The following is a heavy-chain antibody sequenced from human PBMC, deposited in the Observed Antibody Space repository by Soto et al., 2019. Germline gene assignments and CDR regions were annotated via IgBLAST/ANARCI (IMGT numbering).Heavy chain of an antibody. V-gene: IGHV4-59*08. Sequence: SETLSLTCTVSGGSISNYYWSWVRQPPGKGLEWIGYIYYSGTTNYSPSLKSRVTISIDTSKNQFSLKLSSVTAADTAMYYCARLGPHVDTRWFDPWGQGTLVTVSS. D-gene: IGHD5-18*01. CDR2: IYYSGTT. CDR1: GGSISNYY. CDR3: ARLGPHVDTRWFDP. J-gene: IGHJ5*02.